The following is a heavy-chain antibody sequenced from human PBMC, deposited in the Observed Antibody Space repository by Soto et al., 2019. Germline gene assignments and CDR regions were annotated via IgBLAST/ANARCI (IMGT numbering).Heavy chain of an antibody. D-gene: IGHD3-22*01. Sequence: ASVKVSCKASGYTFTSYGISWVRQAPGQGLEWMGGISAYNGNTNYAQKFQGRVTITADESTSTAYMELSSLRSEDTAVYYCARGSAGAYYDTDFDYWGQGTLVTVSS. CDR2: ISAYNGNT. J-gene: IGHJ4*02. CDR1: GYTFTSYG. CDR3: ARGSAGAYYDTDFDY. V-gene: IGHV1-18*01.